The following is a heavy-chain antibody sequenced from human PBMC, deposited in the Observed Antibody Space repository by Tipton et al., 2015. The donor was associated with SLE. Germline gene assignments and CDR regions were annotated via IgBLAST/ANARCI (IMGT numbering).Heavy chain of an antibody. J-gene: IGHJ4*02. CDR1: GYTLSELP. V-gene: IGHV1-24*01. CDR2: FDLEDGET. CDR3: TTLQDY. Sequence: QVQLVQSGAEVKKPGASVKVSCKVSGYTLSELPMHWVRQAPGKGLEWMGGFDLEDGETVYAQKFQGRVTMTEDTSTETACMELSSPRSEDTAMYYWTTLQDYWGQGTLVTVSS.